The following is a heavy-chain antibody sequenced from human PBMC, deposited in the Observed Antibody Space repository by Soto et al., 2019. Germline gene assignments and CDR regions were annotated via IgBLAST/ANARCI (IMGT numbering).Heavy chain of an antibody. Sequence: SVKVSCKASGVTFSSYAISWVRQAPGQGLEWMGGIIPIFGTANYAQKFQGRVTITADECTSTAYMELSSLRSEDTAVYYCARVPNTTAPDAFDIWGQGTMVTVSS. J-gene: IGHJ3*02. D-gene: IGHD4-17*01. CDR1: GVTFSSYA. CDR2: IIPIFGTA. CDR3: ARVPNTTAPDAFDI. V-gene: IGHV1-69*13.